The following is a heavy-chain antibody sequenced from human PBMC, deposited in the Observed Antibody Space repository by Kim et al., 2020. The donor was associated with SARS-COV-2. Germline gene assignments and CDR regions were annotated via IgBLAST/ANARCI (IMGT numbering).Heavy chain of an antibody. CDR2: ISSSGSTI. CDR3: ARDQDCSSTSCYSSYYYYGMDV. D-gene: IGHD2-2*01. Sequence: GGSLRLSCAASGFTFSSYEMNWVRQAPGKGLEWVSYISSSGSTIYYADSVKGRFTISRDNAKNSLHLQMNSLRAEDTAVYYCARDQDCSSTSCYSSYYYYGMDVWGQGTTVTVSS. V-gene: IGHV3-48*03. J-gene: IGHJ6*02. CDR1: GFTFSSYE.